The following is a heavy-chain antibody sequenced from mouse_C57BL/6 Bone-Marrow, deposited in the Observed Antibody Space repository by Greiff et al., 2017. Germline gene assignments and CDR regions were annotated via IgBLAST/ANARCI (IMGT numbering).Heavy chain of an antibody. V-gene: IGHV1-81*01. J-gene: IGHJ3*01. D-gene: IGHD2-5*01. CDR2: IYPRSGNT. CDR1: GYTFTSYG. CDR3: ARGGIYSNYEAY. Sequence: VQLQQSGAELARPGASVKLSCKASGYTFTSYGISWVKQRTGQGLEWIGEIYPRSGNTYYNEKFKGKATLTADKSSSTAYMELRSLTSEDSAVYFGARGGIYSNYEAYWGQGTLVTVSA.